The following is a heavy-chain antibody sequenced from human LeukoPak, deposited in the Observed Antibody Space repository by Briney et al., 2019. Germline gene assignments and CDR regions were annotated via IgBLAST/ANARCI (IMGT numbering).Heavy chain of an antibody. D-gene: IGHD5-18*01. Sequence: PGGSLRLSCAASGFTFSDYYMSWIRQAPGKGLEWVSYISSSGSTIYYADSVKGRFTISRDNAKNSLYLQMNSLRAKDTAVYYCARPGDTARQGSYYFDYWGQGTLVTVSS. CDR1: GFTFSDYY. V-gene: IGHV3-11*01. CDR2: ISSSGSTI. CDR3: ARPGDTARQGSYYFDY. J-gene: IGHJ4*02.